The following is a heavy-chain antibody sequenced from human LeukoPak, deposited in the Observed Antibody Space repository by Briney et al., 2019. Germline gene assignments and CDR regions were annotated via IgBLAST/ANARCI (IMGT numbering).Heavy chain of an antibody. CDR3: ARDLVAARPGWFDP. J-gene: IGHJ5*02. V-gene: IGHV1-18*01. Sequence: ASVKVSCKASGYTFTTYGISWMRQAPGQGLEWMGWISSYNGDTKYAHKFQGRVTMTTETPTSTAYMELRSLRYDDTAVYYCARDLVAARPGWFDPWGQGTLVTVSS. CDR2: ISSYNGDT. D-gene: IGHD6-6*01. CDR1: GYTFTTYG.